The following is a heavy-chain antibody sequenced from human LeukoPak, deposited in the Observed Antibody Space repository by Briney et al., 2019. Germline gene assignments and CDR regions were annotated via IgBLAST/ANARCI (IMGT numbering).Heavy chain of an antibody. CDR1: GGSISSYY. CDR3: ARDEPRYCSGGSCYGY. D-gene: IGHD2-15*01. J-gene: IGHJ4*02. Sequence: PSETLSLTCTVSGGSISSYYRSWIRQPPGKGLEWIGYIYYSGSTNYNPSLKSRVTISVDTSKNQFSLKLSSVTAADTAVYYCARDEPRYCSGGSCYGYWGQGTLVTVSS. V-gene: IGHV4-59*01. CDR2: IYYSGST.